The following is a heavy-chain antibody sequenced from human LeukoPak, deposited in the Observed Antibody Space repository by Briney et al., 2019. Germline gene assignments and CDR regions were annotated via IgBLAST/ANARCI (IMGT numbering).Heavy chain of an antibody. J-gene: IGHJ4*02. CDR2: ISGSCGST. D-gene: IGHD6-19*01. CDR1: GFTFSSYA. CDR3: ATALQVRLVFDY. V-gene: IGHV3-23*01. Sequence: GGSLRLSCAASGFTFSSYAMSWVRQAPGKGLEWVAAISGSCGSTYYADSVKGRFTISRDNSKNTLYLQMNSQRAEDNAVYYCATALQVRLVFDYWGQGTLVTVSS.